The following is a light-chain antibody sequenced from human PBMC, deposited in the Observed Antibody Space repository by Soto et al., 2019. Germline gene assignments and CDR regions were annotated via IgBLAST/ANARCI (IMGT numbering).Light chain of an antibody. V-gene: IGLV2-14*01. J-gene: IGLJ3*02. Sequence: QPVLTQPASVSGSPGQSITISCTGTSSDVGGYKYVSWHQQHPGKAPKLMIYEVSNRPSGVSNRFSGSKSANTASLTISGLQAEDEADYYCSSYTSSSTWVFGGGTKLTVL. CDR2: EVS. CDR3: SSYTSSSTWV. CDR1: SSDVGGYKY.